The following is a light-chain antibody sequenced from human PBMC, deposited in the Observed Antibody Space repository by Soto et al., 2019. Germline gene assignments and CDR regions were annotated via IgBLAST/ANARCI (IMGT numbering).Light chain of an antibody. CDR3: QTWGTGFVV. Sequence: QLVLTQSPAASASLGASVKLTCTLSSGHSSFAIAWHQQQPEKGPRYLMKLNSDGSHTKGDGIPDRFSGSSSGSQRYLTISSLQSEDEAVYFCQTWGTGFVVFGGGTKHTVL. V-gene: IGLV4-69*01. CDR2: LNSDGSH. J-gene: IGLJ2*01. CDR1: SGHSSFA.